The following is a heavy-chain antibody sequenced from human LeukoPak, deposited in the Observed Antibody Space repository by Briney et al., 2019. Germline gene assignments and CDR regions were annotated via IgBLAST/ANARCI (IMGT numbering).Heavy chain of an antibody. CDR2: ISSSIISI. J-gene: IGHJ4*02. D-gene: IGHD3-9*01. CDR3: ARVYDVLTGGFDH. Sequence: GGSLRLSCASSGFTFRRYDMNWVRKAPGKGLEWVSFISSSIISIHYADSVQGRFTISRDNARNILYLQMNSLRAEDTAVYYCARVYDVLTGGFDHWGQGALVTVSS. V-gene: IGHV3-21*01. CDR1: GFTFRRYD.